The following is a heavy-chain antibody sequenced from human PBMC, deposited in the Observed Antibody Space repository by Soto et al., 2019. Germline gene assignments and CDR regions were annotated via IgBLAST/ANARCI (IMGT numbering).Heavy chain of an antibody. D-gene: IGHD1-26*01. CDR3: AKDRGIEGSSVRAFDV. J-gene: IGHJ3*01. Sequence: RRLSCTASGFTFSSHGMNWVRQAPGKGLEWVSFLSGSAGITFYADSVKGRFTISRDNSKNTLYLQMNSLRAEDTAVYYCAKDRGIEGSSVRAFDVWGQGTMVTVSS. CDR2: LSGSAGIT. V-gene: IGHV3-23*01. CDR1: GFTFSSHG.